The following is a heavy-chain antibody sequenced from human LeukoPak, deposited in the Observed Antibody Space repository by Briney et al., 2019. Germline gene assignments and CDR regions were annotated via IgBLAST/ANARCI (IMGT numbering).Heavy chain of an antibody. CDR2: INWNGGST. Sequence: GGSLRLSCAASGFTFSSYWMSWVRQAPGKGLEWVSGINWNGGSTGYADSVKGRFTISRDNSKNTLYLQMNSLRAEDTAVYYCAKTPAVVAATSTVFHYWGQGTLVTVSS. CDR1: GFTFSSYW. J-gene: IGHJ4*02. D-gene: IGHD2-15*01. V-gene: IGHV3-23*01. CDR3: AKTPAVVAATSTVFHY.